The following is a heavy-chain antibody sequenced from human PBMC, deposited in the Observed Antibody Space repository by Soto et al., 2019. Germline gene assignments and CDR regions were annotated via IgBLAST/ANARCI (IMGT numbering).Heavy chain of an antibody. D-gene: IGHD6-13*01. CDR1: GFTFSNAW. V-gene: IGHV3-15*01. J-gene: IGHJ3*02. CDR2: IKRKTDGGTT. Sequence: GGSLRLSCAASGFTFSNAWMSWVRQAQGKGLEGVGRIKRKTDGGTTDYAAPVKGRFTISRDDSKNTLYLQMNSLKTEDTAVYYCTTDSSSSHDAFDIWGQGTMVTVSS. CDR3: TTDSSSSHDAFDI.